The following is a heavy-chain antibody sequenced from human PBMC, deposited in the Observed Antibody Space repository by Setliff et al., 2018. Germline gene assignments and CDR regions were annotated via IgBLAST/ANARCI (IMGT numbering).Heavy chain of an antibody. CDR3: ARGRNVAARLLDT. CDR1: GGTFSDYY. D-gene: IGHD6-6*01. V-gene: IGHV4-34*01. J-gene: IGHJ5*02. CDR2: INHSGTT. Sequence: SETLSLTCSAYGGTFSDYYWTWIRQPPGKGLEWIGEINHSGTTNYNPSLKSRVTISVDTSENQFSLTMTSVTAADAAVYYCARGRNVAARLLDTWGQGSRVTVSS.